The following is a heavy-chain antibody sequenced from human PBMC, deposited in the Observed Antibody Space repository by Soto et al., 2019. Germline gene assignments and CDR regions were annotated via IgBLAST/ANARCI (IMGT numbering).Heavy chain of an antibody. CDR1: GFTFSSYA. CDR3: AKDGAHYGDYGFDC. V-gene: IGHV3-23*01. Sequence: GGSLRLSCAASGFTFSSYAMSWVRQAPGKGLEWVSAISGSGSSTYYADSVRGWFTISRDNSKNALYLQMYGLRAEDTAVYFCAKDGAHYGDYGFDCWGQGTLVTVSS. D-gene: IGHD4-17*01. J-gene: IGHJ4*02. CDR2: ISGSGSST.